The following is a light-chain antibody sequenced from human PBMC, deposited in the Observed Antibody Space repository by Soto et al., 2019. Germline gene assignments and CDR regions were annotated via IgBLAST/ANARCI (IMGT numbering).Light chain of an antibody. J-gene: IGLJ1*01. CDR1: SSDVGAYNF. Sequence: QSALTQPASVSGSPGQSIAISCTGTSSDVGAYNFVSWYQQHPGRAPKLIIYDVSNRLSGVSNRFSGSKSGNTASLTISGLQAEDEADYYCSSYTVSSTYVFGGGPKLTVL. V-gene: IGLV2-14*03. CDR3: SSYTVSSTYV. CDR2: DVS.